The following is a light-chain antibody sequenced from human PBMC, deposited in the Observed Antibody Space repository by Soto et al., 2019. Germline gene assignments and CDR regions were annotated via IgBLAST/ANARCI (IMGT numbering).Light chain of an antibody. CDR2: GAS. CDR1: QIISSTY. CDR3: QHYGTSLYT. J-gene: IGKJ2*01. Sequence: DIVLTQSPGTLSLSPGERATLSCRASQIISSTYLGWYQQKPGQAPRLLIYGASSRATGIPDRFSGSGSGTDFTLTIIRLETEDFAVYYCQHYGTSLYTFGQGTKLEIK. V-gene: IGKV3-20*01.